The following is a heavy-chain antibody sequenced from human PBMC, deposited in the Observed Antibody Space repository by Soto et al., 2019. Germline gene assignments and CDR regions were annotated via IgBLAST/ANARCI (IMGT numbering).Heavy chain of an antibody. D-gene: IGHD3-9*01. Sequence: EVQLLESGGGLVQPGGSLRLSCAASGFTFSSYAMSWVRQTPGKGLEWVSAISGSGGSTYYADSVKGRFTISRDNSKNTLYLQMNSLRAEDTAVYYCASIAGYFDWLAPLWGQGTLVTVSS. CDR3: ASIAGYFDWLAPL. V-gene: IGHV3-23*01. J-gene: IGHJ4*02. CDR1: GFTFSSYA. CDR2: ISGSGGST.